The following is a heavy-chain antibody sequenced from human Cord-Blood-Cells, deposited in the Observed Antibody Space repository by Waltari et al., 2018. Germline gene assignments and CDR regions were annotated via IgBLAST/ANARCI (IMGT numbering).Heavy chain of an antibody. CDR1: GGTFSSSA. CDR3: ARYGAKLGIWYFDL. V-gene: IGHV1-69*01. J-gene: IGHJ2*01. CDR2: IITIFGTA. D-gene: IGHD7-27*01. Sequence: VQPVQSGAEVKKPSSSVEVSCKTSGGTFSSSAISWVRHAPGQGLEWLGGIITIFGTANYAQKFQGRVTITADESTSTAYMELSSFGSEDTDVYYCARYGAKLGIWYFDLWGRGTLVTVSS.